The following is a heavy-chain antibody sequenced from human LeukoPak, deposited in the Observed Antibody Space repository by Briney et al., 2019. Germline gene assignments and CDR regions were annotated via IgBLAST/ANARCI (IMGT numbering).Heavy chain of an antibody. V-gene: IGHV3-30-3*01. Sequence: GRSLRLSCAASGFTFSSYAMHWVRQAPGEGLEWVAVISYDGSNKYYADSVKGRFTISRDNSKNTLYLQMNSLSAEDTAVYYCAKDQYYYGSGSLTDWGQGTLVTVSS. J-gene: IGHJ4*02. D-gene: IGHD3-10*01. CDR2: ISYDGSNK. CDR1: GFTFSSYA. CDR3: AKDQYYYGSGSLTD.